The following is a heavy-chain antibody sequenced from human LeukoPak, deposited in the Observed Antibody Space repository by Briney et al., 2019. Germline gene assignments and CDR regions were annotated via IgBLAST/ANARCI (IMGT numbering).Heavy chain of an antibody. CDR3: ARDDAAPGIIFDY. V-gene: IGHV3-74*03. J-gene: IGHJ4*02. Sequence: GGSLRLSCAASGFTFSSYWKHWVRQAPGKGLVLVSRIHSDGSSRKYADSVRGRFTISRDNAKKTLYLQMNSLRAEDTAVYFCARDDAAPGIIFDYWGQGTLVTVSS. CDR2: IHSDGSSR. D-gene: IGHD6-13*01. CDR1: GFTFSSYW.